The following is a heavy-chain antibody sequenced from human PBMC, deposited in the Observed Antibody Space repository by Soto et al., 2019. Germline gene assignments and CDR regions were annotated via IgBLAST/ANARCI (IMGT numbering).Heavy chain of an antibody. Sequence: VASVKVSCKASGYTFTSYYMHWVRQAPGQGLEWMGIINPSGGSTSYAQKFQGRVTMTRDTSTSTVYMELSSLRSEDTAVYYCARDGSYCGGDCYQTFYYYYGMDVWGQGTTVTVSS. CDR3: ARDGSYCGGDCYQTFYYYYGMDV. CDR2: INPSGGST. J-gene: IGHJ6*02. CDR1: GYTFTSYY. V-gene: IGHV1-46*01. D-gene: IGHD2-21*02.